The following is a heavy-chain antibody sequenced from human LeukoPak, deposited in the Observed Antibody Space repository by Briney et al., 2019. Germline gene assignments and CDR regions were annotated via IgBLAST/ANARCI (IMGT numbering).Heavy chain of an antibody. CDR2: ISWNSGNL. J-gene: IGHJ4*02. Sequence: GGSLRLSCAASGFTFDDYAMHWVRQAPGKGLEWVSGISWNSGNLGYADSVKGRFTISRDNAKNSLYLQMNSLRAEDTALYYCAKGAYYDGSGYSDYWGQGTLVTVSS. CDR1: GFTFDDYA. CDR3: AKGAYYDGSGYSDY. D-gene: IGHD3-22*01. V-gene: IGHV3-9*01.